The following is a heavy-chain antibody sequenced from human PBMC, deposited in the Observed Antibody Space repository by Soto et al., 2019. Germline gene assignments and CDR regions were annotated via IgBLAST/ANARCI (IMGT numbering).Heavy chain of an antibody. V-gene: IGHV3-33*01. CDR3: ARPLVAPVAGPYYYGMDV. CDR1: GYTFSTYG. D-gene: IGHD6-19*01. J-gene: IGHJ6*02. Sequence: TLGSLRLPGAACGYTFSTYGFNWVRQAPGKGLEWVAVIWYDGNTKYYADSVKGRCTISRDNSKNTLYLQMNSLTAEDTAVYYCARPLVAPVAGPYYYGMDVWGQGTTVTVSS. CDR2: IWYDGNTK.